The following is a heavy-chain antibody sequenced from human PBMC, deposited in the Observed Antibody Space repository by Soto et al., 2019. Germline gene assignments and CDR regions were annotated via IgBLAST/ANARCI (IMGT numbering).Heavy chain of an antibody. CDR2: IYHSGST. CDR3: ARGPTMVRGVNYGMDV. J-gene: IGHJ6*02. Sequence: SETLSLTCAVSGGSISSSNWWSWVRQPPGKGLEWIGEIYHSGSTNYNPSLKSRVTISVDKSKNQFSLKLSSVTAADTAVYYCARGPTMVRGVNYGMDVWGQGTTVTVS. V-gene: IGHV4-4*02. D-gene: IGHD3-10*01. CDR1: GGSISSSNW.